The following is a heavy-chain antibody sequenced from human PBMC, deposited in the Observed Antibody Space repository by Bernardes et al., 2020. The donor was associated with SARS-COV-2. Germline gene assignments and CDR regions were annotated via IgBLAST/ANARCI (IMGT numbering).Heavy chain of an antibody. D-gene: IGHD3-3*01. V-gene: IGHV4-39*01. J-gene: IGHJ4*02. CDR1: GGSIRSSSYY. Sequence: SETLSLTCTVSGGSIRSSSYYWGWIRQPPGKGLEWIGNIYYSGSTYYNPSLKSRVTISVDTSKNQFSLKLSSVTAADTAVYYCARQHLGGVTIFGVVTTDRYFDYWGQGTLVTVSS. CDR2: IYYSGST. CDR3: ARQHLGGVTIFGVVTTDRYFDY.